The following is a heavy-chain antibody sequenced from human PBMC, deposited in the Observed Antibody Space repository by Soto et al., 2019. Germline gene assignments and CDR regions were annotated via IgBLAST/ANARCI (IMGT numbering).Heavy chain of an antibody. D-gene: IGHD3-22*01. CDR2: FDPEDGET. CDR1: GYTLTELY. J-gene: IGHJ4*02. V-gene: IGHV1-24*01. CDR3: ATAKALNYYDSSGLGWWYYFDY. Sequence: ASVKVSCKVSGYTLTELYMHWVRQAPGKGLEWMGGFDPEDGETIYAQKFQGRVTMTEDTSTDTAYMELSSLRSEDTAVYYCATAKALNYYDSSGLGWWYYFDYWGQGTLVTVSS.